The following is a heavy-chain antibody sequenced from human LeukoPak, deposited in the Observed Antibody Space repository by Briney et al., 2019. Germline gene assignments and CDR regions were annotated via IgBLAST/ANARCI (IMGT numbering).Heavy chain of an antibody. D-gene: IGHD5-18*01. J-gene: IGHJ4*02. V-gene: IGHV4-39*01. CDR3: ARLDTAMFHDY. CDR1: GGSISSSSYY. Sequence: SETLSLTCTVSGGSISSSSYYWGWIRQPPGKGLEWIGSIYYSGSTYYNPSLKSRVTISVDTSKNQFSLKLSSVTAADTAVYYCARLDTAMFHDYWGQGTLVTVSS. CDR2: IYYSGST.